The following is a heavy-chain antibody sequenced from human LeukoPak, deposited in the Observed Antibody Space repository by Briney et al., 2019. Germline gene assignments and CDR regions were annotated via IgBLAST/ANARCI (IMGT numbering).Heavy chain of an antibody. CDR3: ARIDTVVLPSTMFDY. D-gene: IGHD2-2*01. CDR1: GGSISSSYYY. J-gene: IGHJ4*02. Sequence: ASETLSLTCTVSGGSISSSYYYWGWIRQPPGKGLEWIGSIYYSGSTYYNPSLKSRVTISVDTSRNQFSLKLSSVTAADTALYYCARIDTVVLPSTMFDYWGQGTLVTVSS. V-gene: IGHV4-39*01. CDR2: IYYSGST.